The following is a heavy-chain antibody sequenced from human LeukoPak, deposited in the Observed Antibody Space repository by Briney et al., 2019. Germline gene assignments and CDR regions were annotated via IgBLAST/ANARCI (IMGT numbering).Heavy chain of an antibody. Sequence: GGSPRLSCVPSGFTLSNYAMSGVPQAPGEGLEWVSDISGSGGRTYYAHSVKGRFTISRDNSKNTLYLQMNSLRAEDTALYYGAKDARRSSGWYFFDHWGQGTLVTVSS. CDR2: ISGSGGRT. V-gene: IGHV3-23*01. J-gene: IGHJ4*02. CDR3: AKDARRSSGWYFFDH. D-gene: IGHD6-19*01. CDR1: GFTLSNYA.